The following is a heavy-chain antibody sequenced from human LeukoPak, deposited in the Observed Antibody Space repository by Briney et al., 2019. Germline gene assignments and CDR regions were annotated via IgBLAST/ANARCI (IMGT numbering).Heavy chain of an antibody. CDR2: IIPIFGTA. J-gene: IGHJ6*03. CDR3: ARDGVVVAATVINYYYYMDV. V-gene: IGHV1-69*06. D-gene: IGHD2-15*01. CDR1: GGTFSSYA. Sequence: SVKVSCKASGGTFSSYAISWVRQAPGQGLEWMGGIIPIFGTANYAQKFQGRVTITADKSTSTAYMELSSLRSEDTAVYYCARDGVVVAATVINYYYYMDVWGKGTTVTVSS.